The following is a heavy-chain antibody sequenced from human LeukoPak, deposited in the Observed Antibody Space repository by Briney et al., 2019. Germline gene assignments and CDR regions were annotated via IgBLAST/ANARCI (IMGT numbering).Heavy chain of an antibody. V-gene: IGHV3-21*01. Sequence: PGGSLRLSCAASAFSFSDYNMNWVRQAPGKGLEWVPSITSTGSYIYYADSVKGRFTISRDNAKNSLFLQLNSLRAEDTAVYYCARDPYSGTYSDYYYYYMDVWGKGTTVTVSS. CDR1: AFSFSDYN. D-gene: IGHD1-26*01. J-gene: IGHJ6*03. CDR3: ARDPYSGTYSDYYYYYMDV. CDR2: ITSTGSYI.